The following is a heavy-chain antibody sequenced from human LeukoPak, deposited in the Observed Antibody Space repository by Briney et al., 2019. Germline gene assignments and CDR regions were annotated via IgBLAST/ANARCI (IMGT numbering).Heavy chain of an antibody. D-gene: IGHD3-9*01. CDR3: ARGLDIFDWSPPSFV. J-gene: IGHJ6*02. CDR1: GYTFTSYD. V-gene: IGHV1-8*01. CDR2: MNPNSGNT. Sequence: GASVKVSCKASGYTFTSYDINWVRQATGQGLEWMGWMNPNSGNTGYAQKFQGRVTMTRNTSISTAYTELSSLRSEDTAVYYCARGLDIFDWSPPSFVWGQGTTVTVSS.